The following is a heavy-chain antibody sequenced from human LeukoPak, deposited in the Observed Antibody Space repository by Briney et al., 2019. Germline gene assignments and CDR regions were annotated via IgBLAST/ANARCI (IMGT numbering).Heavy chain of an antibody. D-gene: IGHD5-18*01. Sequence: ASVKVSCKASGGTFSSYAVSWVRQAPGQGLEWMGRIIPIFGTTNYAQKFQGRVTITTDESTSTAYMELSSLRCEDTAVYYCARDTPDLAMINVWGQGTLVTVSS. J-gene: IGHJ4*02. CDR1: GGTFSSYA. CDR3: ARDTPDLAMINV. V-gene: IGHV1-69*05. CDR2: IIPIFGTT.